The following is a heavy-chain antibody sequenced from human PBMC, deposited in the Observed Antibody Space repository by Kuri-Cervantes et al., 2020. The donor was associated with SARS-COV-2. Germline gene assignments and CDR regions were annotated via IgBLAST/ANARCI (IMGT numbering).Heavy chain of an antibody. V-gene: IGHV2-5*05. J-gene: IGHJ3*02. CDR1: GFSLSNARMG. CDR2: IYWDDDK. CDR3: AHRRVGAFDI. Sequence: SGPTLVKPTETLTLTCTVSGFSLSNARMGVSWIRQPPGKALEWLALIYWDDDKRYGPSLKSRLTITKDTSKNQVVLTITSMDPVDTATYYCAHRRVGAFDIWGQGTMVTVSS.